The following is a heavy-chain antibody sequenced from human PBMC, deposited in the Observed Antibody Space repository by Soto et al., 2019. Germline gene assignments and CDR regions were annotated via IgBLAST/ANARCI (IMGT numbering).Heavy chain of an antibody. D-gene: IGHD5-12*01. J-gene: IGHJ3*01. Sequence: EVQLVESGGGLVQPGGSLRLSCTASGFTFTDHSMNWVRHAPGKGLEWLSYINDISNAIHYADSVNGRFAMSRDNAKKSVFLQMNSLRVEDTGVYYCARDRPTTFSADLWGQGTVVTVSS. CDR3: ARDRPTTFSADL. CDR1: GFTFTDHS. V-gene: IGHV3-48*04. CDR2: INDISNAI.